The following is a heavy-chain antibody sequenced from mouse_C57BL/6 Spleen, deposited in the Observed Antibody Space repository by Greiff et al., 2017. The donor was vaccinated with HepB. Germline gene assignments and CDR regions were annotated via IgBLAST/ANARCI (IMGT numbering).Heavy chain of an antibody. D-gene: IGHD1-1*01. Sequence: VQLQQSGAELVRPGASVTLSCKASGYTFTDYEMHWVKQTPVHGLEWIGAIDPETGGTAYNQKFKGKAILTADKSSSTAYMELRSLTSEDSAVYYCTPITTVVATKFAYWGQGTLVTVSA. CDR2: IDPETGGT. V-gene: IGHV1-15*01. J-gene: IGHJ3*01. CDR3: TPITTVVATKFAY. CDR1: GYTFTDYE.